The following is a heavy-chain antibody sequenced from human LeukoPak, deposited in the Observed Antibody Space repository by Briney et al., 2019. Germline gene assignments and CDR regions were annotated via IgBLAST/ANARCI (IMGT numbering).Heavy chain of an antibody. J-gene: IGHJ6*02. Sequence: PGGSLRLSCAASGFTFSSYAMHWVRQAPGKGLEWVAVISYDGGNKYYADSVKGRFTISRDNSKNTLYLQMNSLRAEDTAVYYCAREDTGYSSGWYQNPYYYYGMDVWGQGTTVTVSS. CDR3: AREDTGYSSGWYQNPYYYYGMDV. CDR1: GFTFSSYA. V-gene: IGHV3-30-3*01. D-gene: IGHD6-19*01. CDR2: ISYDGGNK.